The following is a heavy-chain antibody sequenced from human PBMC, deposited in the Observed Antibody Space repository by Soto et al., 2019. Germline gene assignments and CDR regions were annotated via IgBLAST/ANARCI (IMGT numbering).Heavy chain of an antibody. CDR1: GVTLRTYS. V-gene: IGHV3-21*01. CDR3: AREEAAWPLAYGLDA. J-gene: IGHJ6*02. CDR2: ITRNSDI. D-gene: IGHD2-15*01. Sequence: KPSGSLGIACAASGVTLRTYSIHGARQAPGRGLEWVSAITRNSDIYYADSVKGRFTISRDNAKNSVSLQLDSLRAEDTAVYYFAREEAAWPLAYGLDAWGQGTSVTGSS.